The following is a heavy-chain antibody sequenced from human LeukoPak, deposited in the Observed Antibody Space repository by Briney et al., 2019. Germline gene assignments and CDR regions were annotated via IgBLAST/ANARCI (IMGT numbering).Heavy chain of an antibody. D-gene: IGHD3-16*01. CDR3: ARGQWGSCGSWYFDY. CDR1: ASTFTTCN. CDR2: TNPNNGET. V-gene: IGHV1-8*01. Sequence: GASVTLTLYGAASTFTTCNNNMMRQVPGPGIEWMGWTNPNNGETGYAQKFQGRGTITRYNSKTTVYMELRSLTSEESAIFYCARGQWGSCGSWYFDYWGQGSLVTVSS. J-gene: IGHJ4*02.